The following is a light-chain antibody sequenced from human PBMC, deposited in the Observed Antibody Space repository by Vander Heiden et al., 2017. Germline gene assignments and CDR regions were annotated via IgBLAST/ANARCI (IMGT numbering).Light chain of an antibody. CDR2: KDS. J-gene: IGLJ3*02. CDR3: YSAADNNWV. Sequence: SYELTPPSSVSVSPGQTARITCSGDVLAKKYARWFQQKPGQAPVLVIYKDSERPSGIPERFSGSSSGTTVTLTISGAQVEDEADYYCYSAADNNWVFGGGTKLTVL. CDR1: VLAKKY. V-gene: IGLV3-27*01.